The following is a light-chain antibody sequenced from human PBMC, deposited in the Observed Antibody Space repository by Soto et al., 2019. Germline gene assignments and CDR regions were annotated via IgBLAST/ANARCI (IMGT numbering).Light chain of an antibody. J-gene: IGKJ1*01. CDR2: DAS. V-gene: IGKV3-11*01. CDR1: QSVSSY. Sequence: EIVLTQSPATLSLSPGERATLSCRASQSVSSYFAWYQQKPGQAPRLLIYDASNRATGIPARFSGSGSGTDFALTISRLEPEDFALYYCQYCAISAGTFGQGTKVDIK. CDR3: QYCAISAGT.